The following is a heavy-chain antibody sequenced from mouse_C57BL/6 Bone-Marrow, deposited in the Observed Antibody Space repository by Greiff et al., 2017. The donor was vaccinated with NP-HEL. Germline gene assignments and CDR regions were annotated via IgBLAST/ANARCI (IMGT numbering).Heavy chain of an antibody. V-gene: IGHV5-6*02. Sequence: EVKLMESGGDLVKPGGSLKLSCAASGFTFSSYGMSWVRQTPDKRLEWVATISSGGSYTYYPDSVQGRFTISRDNAKNTLYLQMSSLKSEDTAMYYCARRLWFAYWGQGTLVTVSA. CDR2: ISSGGSYT. CDR3: ARRLWFAY. CDR1: GFTFSSYG. J-gene: IGHJ3*01.